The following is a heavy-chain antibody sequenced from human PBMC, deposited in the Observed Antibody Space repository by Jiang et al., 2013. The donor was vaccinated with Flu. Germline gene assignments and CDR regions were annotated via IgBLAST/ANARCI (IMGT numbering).Heavy chain of an antibody. D-gene: IGHD1-26*01. CDR3: ARDIGSLRELDYYYGMDV. J-gene: IGHJ6*02. Sequence: GLEWMGWISAYNGNTNYAQKLQGRVTMTTDISTSTAYMELRSLRSDDTAVYYCARDIGSLRELDYYYGMDVWGQGTTVTVSS. CDR2: ISAYNGNT. V-gene: IGHV1-18*01.